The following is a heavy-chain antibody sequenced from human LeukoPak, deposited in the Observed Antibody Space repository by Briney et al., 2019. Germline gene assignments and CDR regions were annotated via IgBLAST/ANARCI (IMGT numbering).Heavy chain of an antibody. CDR3: ARGWGLRLGELSPRPSDY. J-gene: IGHJ4*02. D-gene: IGHD3-16*02. V-gene: IGHV4-31*03. CDR2: IYYSGST. Sequence: SETLSLTCTVSGGSISSGGYYWSWIRQHPGKGLEWIGYIYYSGSTYYNPSLKSRVTISVDTSKNQFSLELSSVTAADTAVYYCARGWGLRLGELSPRPSDYWGQGTLVTVSS. CDR1: GGSISSGGYY.